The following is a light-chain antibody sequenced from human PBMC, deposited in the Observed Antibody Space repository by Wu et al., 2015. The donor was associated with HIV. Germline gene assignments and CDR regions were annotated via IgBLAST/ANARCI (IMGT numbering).Light chain of an antibody. J-gene: IGKJ5*01. CDR3: QQRLNWPLT. V-gene: IGKV3-11*01. CDR1: QSLGTN. CDR2: GAS. Sequence: IVLTQSPATLSLSPGERATLSCRASQSLGTNLAWYQQKPGQAPRLLIYGASNRATGIPARFSGSGSGTGFFLTISSLEPEDFATYSCQQRLNWPLTFGQGTRLEIK.